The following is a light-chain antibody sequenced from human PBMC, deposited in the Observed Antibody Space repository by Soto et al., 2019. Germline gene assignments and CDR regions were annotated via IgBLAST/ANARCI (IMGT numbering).Light chain of an antibody. CDR1: QRVLYSSNNKNY. CDR3: MQALQTPQT. CDR2: LGS. V-gene: IGKV2-28*01. J-gene: IGKJ1*01. Sequence: IVMTQSPDSLAVSLGEMATINCKSSQRVLYSSNNKNYFAWYLQKPGQSPQLLIYLGSNRASGVPDRFSGSGSGTDFTLKISRVEAEDVGVYYCMQALQTPQTFGQGTKVDIK.